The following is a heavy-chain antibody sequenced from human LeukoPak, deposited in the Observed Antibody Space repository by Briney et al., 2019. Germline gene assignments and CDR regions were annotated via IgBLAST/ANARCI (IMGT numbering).Heavy chain of an antibody. CDR2: ISSSSSYI. Sequence: PGGSLRLSCAASGLTFSSYSMNWVRQAPGKGLEWVSSISSSSSYIYYADSVKGRFTISRDNAKNSLYLQMNSLRAEDTAVYYCARDSPPGAGYMDVWGKGTTVTVSS. D-gene: IGHD1-26*01. V-gene: IGHV3-21*01. J-gene: IGHJ6*03. CDR1: GLTFSSYS. CDR3: ARDSPPGAGYMDV.